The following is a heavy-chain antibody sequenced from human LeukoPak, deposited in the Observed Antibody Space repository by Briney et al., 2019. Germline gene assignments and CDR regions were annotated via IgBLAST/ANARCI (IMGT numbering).Heavy chain of an antibody. CDR1: GGSISSYY. D-gene: IGHD6-13*01. Sequence: SETLSLTCTVSGGSISSYYWSWIRQPPGKRLEWIGHIYYSGSTNYNPSLKSRVTISVDTSKNQFSLKLRSVTAADTAVYYCAREGYSSNWYDYWGQGTLVTVSS. CDR2: IYYSGST. V-gene: IGHV4-59*01. J-gene: IGHJ5*01. CDR3: AREGYSSNWYDY.